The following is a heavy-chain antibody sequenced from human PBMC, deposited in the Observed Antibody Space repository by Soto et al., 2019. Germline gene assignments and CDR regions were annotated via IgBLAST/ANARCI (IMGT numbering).Heavy chain of an antibody. D-gene: IGHD3-10*01. CDR2: VYHSGNT. Sequence: PSETLSLTCAVSGDSVTSSYWWNWIRQSPGKGLEWIGEVYHSGNTNYNPSLKSRVTISVDTSKNQFSLKLSSVTAADTAVYYCAREGRYYASGRFWWFDPWGQGTLVTVS. J-gene: IGHJ5*02. CDR3: AREGRYYASGRFWWFDP. V-gene: IGHV4-4*02. CDR1: GDSVTSSYW.